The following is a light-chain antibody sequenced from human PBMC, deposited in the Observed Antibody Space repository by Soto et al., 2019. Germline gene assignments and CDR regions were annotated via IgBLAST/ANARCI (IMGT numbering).Light chain of an antibody. CDR3: CSYAGTYIGYV. V-gene: IGLV2-11*01. J-gene: IGLJ1*01. Sequence: QSALTQPRSVSGSPGQSVTISCTGTSSDVGGYNYVSWYQQYPGKAPKLMIYDVTKRPSGVPDRFSGSKSGNTASLSISGLQDEDEADYYCCSYAGTYIGYVFGSGTKVTVL. CDR2: DVT. CDR1: SSDVGGYNY.